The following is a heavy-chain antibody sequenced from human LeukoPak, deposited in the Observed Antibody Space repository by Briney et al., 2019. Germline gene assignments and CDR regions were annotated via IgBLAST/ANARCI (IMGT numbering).Heavy chain of an antibody. Sequence: GATVKVSCKASGYTFTGYYMHWVRQAPGQGLEWMGWINPNSGGTNYAQKFQGRVTMTRDTSISTAYMELSRLRSDDTAVYYCARGVVVPAAHIDYWGQGTLVTVSS. CDR2: INPNSGGT. D-gene: IGHD2-2*01. J-gene: IGHJ4*02. CDR1: GYTFTGYY. V-gene: IGHV1-2*02. CDR3: ARGVVVPAAHIDY.